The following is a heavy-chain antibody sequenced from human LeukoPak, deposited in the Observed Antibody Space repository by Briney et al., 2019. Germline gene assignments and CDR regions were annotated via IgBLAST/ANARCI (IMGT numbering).Heavy chain of an antibody. J-gene: IGHJ4*02. Sequence: SEALSLTCAVYGGSLNGYSWRWIRQSPEKGLEWIGSIYYSGSTYYNPSLKSRVTVSVDTSKNQFSLKLSSVTAADTAVYYCARDPQTYSSSWYGTGRGQGFDYWGQGTLVTVSS. CDR2: IYYSGST. CDR3: ARDPQTYSSSWYGTGRGQGFDY. CDR1: GGSLNGYS. V-gene: IGHV4-34*01. D-gene: IGHD6-13*01.